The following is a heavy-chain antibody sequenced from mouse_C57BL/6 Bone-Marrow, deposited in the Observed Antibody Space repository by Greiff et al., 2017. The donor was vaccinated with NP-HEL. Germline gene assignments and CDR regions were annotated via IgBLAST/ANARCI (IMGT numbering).Heavy chain of an antibody. Sequence: QVQLQQPGAELVKPGASVKLSCKASGYTFTSYWMQWVKQRPGQGLEWIGEIDPSDSYTNYNQKFKGKATLTVDTSSSTAYMQLSSLTSEDSAVYYCARCIYYGNSWFAYWGQGTLVTVSA. V-gene: IGHV1-50*01. J-gene: IGHJ3*01. D-gene: IGHD2-1*01. CDR2: IDPSDSYT. CDR3: ARCIYYGNSWFAY. CDR1: GYTFTSYW.